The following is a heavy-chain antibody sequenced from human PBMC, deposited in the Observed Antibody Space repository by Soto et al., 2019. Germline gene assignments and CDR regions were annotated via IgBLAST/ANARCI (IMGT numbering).Heavy chain of an antibody. J-gene: IGHJ4*02. V-gene: IGHV4-31*03. CDR3: ARVSDDSSGYYFGI. CDR2: IYYSGST. Sequence: QVQLQESGPGLVKPSQTLSLTCTVSGGSISSGGYYWSWIRQHPGKGLEWIGYIYYSGSTYYNPSLKSRVTISVDTSKNHCALKLSSVTAADTAVYYCARVSDDSSGYYFGIWGQGTLVTVSS. CDR1: GGSISSGGYY. D-gene: IGHD3-22*01.